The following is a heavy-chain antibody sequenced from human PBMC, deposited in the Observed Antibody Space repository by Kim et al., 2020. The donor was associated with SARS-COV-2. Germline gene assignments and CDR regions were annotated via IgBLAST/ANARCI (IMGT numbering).Heavy chain of an antibody. CDR2: IWYDGSNK. J-gene: IGHJ4*02. Sequence: GGSLRLSCAASRFTFSSYGLHWVRQAPGKGLEWVAVIWYDGSNKYHVDSVKGRFTISRDNSKNTLYLQMNNPRAEDTAVYYCAKERRKYCSGGSCHLEYWGQGTLVTVSS. D-gene: IGHD2-15*01. CDR3: AKERRKYCSGGSCHLEY. CDR1: RFTFSSYG. V-gene: IGHV3-33*06.